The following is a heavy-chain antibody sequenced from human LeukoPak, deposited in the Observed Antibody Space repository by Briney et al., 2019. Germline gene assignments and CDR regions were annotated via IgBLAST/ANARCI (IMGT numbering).Heavy chain of an antibody. CDR3: ARAPPYSSSWYYFDY. CDR1: GFTFRSYN. Sequence: RPGGSLRLSCAASGFTFRSYNMNWVRQATGKGLEWVSAIGTAGDTYYPGSVKGRFTISRENAKNSLYLQMNSLRAGDTAVYYCARAPPYSSSWYYFDYWGQGTLVTVSS. J-gene: IGHJ4*02. D-gene: IGHD6-13*01. V-gene: IGHV3-13*01. CDR2: IGTAGDT.